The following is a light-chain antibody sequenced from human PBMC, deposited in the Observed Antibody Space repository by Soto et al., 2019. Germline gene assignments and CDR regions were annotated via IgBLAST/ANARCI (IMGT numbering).Light chain of an antibody. CDR1: QGVGSD. CDR3: LQYHNLLT. Sequence: AIEMTQSPSSLSASVGDRVTITCRASQGVGSDLAWYQQRPGKAPHLLIYAVSSLQNGVPSRFSGSGSGTDFALTISSLQIEDFATYYCLQYHNLLTFGGGTKVEI. CDR2: AVS. J-gene: IGKJ4*01. V-gene: IGKV1-6*01.